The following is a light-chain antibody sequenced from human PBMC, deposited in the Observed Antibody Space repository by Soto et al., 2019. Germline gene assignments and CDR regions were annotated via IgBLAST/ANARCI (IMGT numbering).Light chain of an antibody. V-gene: IGKV3-11*01. Sequence: EIVLTQSPAILSLSPGDRATLSCGASQTVFSYLAWYQQKPGQAPRLVIYDASNRATGIPTRFSGSGSGTDFTLTISSLGPEDCANYYCQHRGSFGQGTRVEIK. CDR3: QHRGS. J-gene: IGKJ1*01. CDR1: QTVFSY. CDR2: DAS.